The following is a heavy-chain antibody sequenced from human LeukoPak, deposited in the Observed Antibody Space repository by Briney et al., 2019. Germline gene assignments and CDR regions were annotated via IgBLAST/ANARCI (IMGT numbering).Heavy chain of an antibody. D-gene: IGHD4-23*01. Sequence: GASVKVSCKASGYTFTGYYMHWVRQAPGQGLEWMGWINPNSGGTYYAQKFQGRVTMTSDTSISTAYMELSRLRSDNTAVYYCARDLYGGTSPTFDYWGQGTLVTVSS. CDR2: INPNSGGT. CDR1: GYTFTGYY. J-gene: IGHJ4*02. CDR3: ARDLYGGTSPTFDY. V-gene: IGHV1-2*02.